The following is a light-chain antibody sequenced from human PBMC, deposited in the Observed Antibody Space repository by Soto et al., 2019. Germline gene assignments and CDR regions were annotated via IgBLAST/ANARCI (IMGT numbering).Light chain of an antibody. CDR3: SSYAGSNKSV. V-gene: IGLV2-8*01. J-gene: IGLJ1*01. CDR1: SSDVGGYNY. CDR2: EIS. Sequence: QSVLTQPPSASGSPGQSVTISCTGTSSDVGGYNYVSWYQQHPGKAPKLMIYEISKRPSGVPDRFSGSNSGHTASLTVSGLQPEDEADDYCSSYAGSNKSVFGTGTKVT.